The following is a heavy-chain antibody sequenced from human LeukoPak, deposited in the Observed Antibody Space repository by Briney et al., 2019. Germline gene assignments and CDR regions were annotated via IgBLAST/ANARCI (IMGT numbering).Heavy chain of an antibody. J-gene: IGHJ4*02. Sequence: GGSLRLSCAASGFTFSSYDMHWVRQATGKGLEWVSAIGTAGDPYYPGSVKGRFTISRENAKNSLYLQMNSLRAGVTAVYYCARDRNGAGLDYWGQGTLVTVSS. V-gene: IGHV3-13*05. CDR1: GFTFSSYD. CDR2: IGTAGDP. CDR3: ARDRNGAGLDY. D-gene: IGHD6-19*01.